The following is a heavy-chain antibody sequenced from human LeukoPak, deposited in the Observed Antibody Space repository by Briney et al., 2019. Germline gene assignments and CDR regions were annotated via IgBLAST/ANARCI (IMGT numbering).Heavy chain of an antibody. CDR3: ARGPAAAGYYCYYYGMDV. CDR2: IIPIFGTA. Sequence: ASVKVSCKASGGTFSSYAISWVRQAPGQGLEWMGGIIPIFGTANYAQKFQGRVTITADESTSTACMELSSLRSEDTAVYYRARGPAAAGYYCYYYGMDVWGKGTTVTVSS. J-gene: IGHJ6*04. V-gene: IGHV1-69*13. D-gene: IGHD6-13*01. CDR1: GGTFSSYA.